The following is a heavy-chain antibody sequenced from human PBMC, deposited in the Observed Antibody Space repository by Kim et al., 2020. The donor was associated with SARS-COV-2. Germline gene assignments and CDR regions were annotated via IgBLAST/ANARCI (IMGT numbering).Heavy chain of an antibody. Sequence: SETLSLTCTVSGGSISNDYWTWIRQPPGKGLEWVGYIYNTGSTTYNSYLKSRETLSLETSKNQFSLKVRSVTAADTAVYYCASGITGATGWFDPWGQGILVTVSS. D-gene: IGHD1-7*01. CDR2: IYNTGST. J-gene: IGHJ5*02. V-gene: IGHV4-59*01. CDR1: GGSISNDY. CDR3: ASGITGATGWFDP.